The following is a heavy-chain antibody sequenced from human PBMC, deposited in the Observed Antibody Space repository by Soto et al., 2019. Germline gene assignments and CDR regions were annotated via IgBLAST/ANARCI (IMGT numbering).Heavy chain of an antibody. J-gene: IGHJ4*02. Sequence: QVQLVQSGAEVKKPGSSVKVSCKASGGTFSSYAISWVRQAPGQGLEWMGGIIPIFGTANYAQKFQGRVTITVDESTSTDYMELSSLSSEDTAVYYGARDMRDWSSTSWLVNYFDYWGQGTLVTVSS. CDR2: IIPIFGTA. CDR1: GGTFSSYA. V-gene: IGHV1-69*01. CDR3: ARDMRDWSSTSWLVNYFDY. D-gene: IGHD2-2*01.